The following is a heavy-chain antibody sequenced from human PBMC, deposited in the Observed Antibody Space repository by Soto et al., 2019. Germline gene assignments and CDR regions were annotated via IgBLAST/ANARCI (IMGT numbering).Heavy chain of an antibody. CDR3: ARRSGYSQRLYAFDI. D-gene: IGHD5-18*01. CDR2: IYYSGST. CDR1: GGSISSGGYY. Sequence: SETLSLTCTVSGGSISSGGYYWSWIREHPGKGLEWIGYIYYSGSTNYNPSLKSRVTISVDTSKNQFSLKLSSVTAADTAVYYCARRSGYSQRLYAFDIWGQGTMVT. V-gene: IGHV4-61*08. J-gene: IGHJ3*02.